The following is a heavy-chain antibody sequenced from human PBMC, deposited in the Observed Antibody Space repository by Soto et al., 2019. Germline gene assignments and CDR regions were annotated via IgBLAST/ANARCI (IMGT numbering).Heavy chain of an antibody. CDR1: WFSLTTNGGG. CDR2: IYWNDDE. CDR3: APSRRSSGDAFDF. J-gene: IGHJ3*01. D-gene: IGHD6-6*01. V-gene: IGHV2-5*01. Sequence: SGPTLVNPTQTLTLTCTFSWFSLTTNGGGGGWVPQPPGKALEWLALIYWNDDERYSPSLRSRLTITKDTSKNQVVLTMTNMDAVDTATYYCAPSRRSSGDAFDFWGQRTMVTVSS.